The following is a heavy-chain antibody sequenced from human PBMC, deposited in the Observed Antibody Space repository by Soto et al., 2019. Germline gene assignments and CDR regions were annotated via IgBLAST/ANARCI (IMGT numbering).Heavy chain of an antibody. D-gene: IGHD2-2*02. V-gene: IGHV1-69*02. Sequence: SVKVSCKASGGTLGSYTSSWVRQAPGQGLEWMGRIIPILGIANYAQKFQGRVTITADKSTSTAYMELSSLRSEDTAVYYCAMEYCSSTSCYRDYWGQGTLVTVSS. CDR1: GGTLGSYT. J-gene: IGHJ4*02. CDR3: AMEYCSSTSCYRDY. CDR2: IIPILGIA.